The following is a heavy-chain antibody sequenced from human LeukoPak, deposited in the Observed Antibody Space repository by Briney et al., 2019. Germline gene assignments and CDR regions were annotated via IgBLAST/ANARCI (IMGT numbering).Heavy chain of an antibody. J-gene: IGHJ4*02. CDR2: IYYSGST. Sequence: PSETLSLTCTVSGDSISGNYWTWIRQPPGKGLEWIGYIYYSGSTNYNASPKSRVTISLDTSKTQFSLKLSSVTAADTAIYYCARRVTAEYYFDYWGQGTLVTVSS. CDR1: GDSISGNY. D-gene: IGHD4-11*01. CDR3: ARRVTAEYYFDY. V-gene: IGHV4-59*08.